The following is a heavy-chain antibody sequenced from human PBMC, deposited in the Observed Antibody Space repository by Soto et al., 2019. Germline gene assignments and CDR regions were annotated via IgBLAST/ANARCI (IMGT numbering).Heavy chain of an antibody. Sequence: QVQLVQSGAEVKKPGASVKVSCKASGYSFSSYGISWVRQAPGQGLEWMGWIYVDNGKTNYAQKFQGRAIMTTDTSTSTAYMELRSLRSDDTAVYYCARDQGAHVVGVWGQGTRVTVSS. CDR1: GYSFSSYG. CDR2: IYVDNGKT. CDR3: ARDQGAHVVGV. J-gene: IGHJ4*02. V-gene: IGHV1-18*04. D-gene: IGHD2-15*01.